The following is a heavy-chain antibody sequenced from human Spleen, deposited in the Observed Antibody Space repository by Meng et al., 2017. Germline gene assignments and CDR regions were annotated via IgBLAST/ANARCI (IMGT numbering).Heavy chain of an antibody. Sequence: SQTLSLTCVISGDSVSNNSVAWNWIRQSPSRGLEWLGRTYYTSKWYNDYAASVKSRITINPDTSKNQFSLQLNSVTPEDTALYYCARGGVRFNFWGQGTLVTVSS. V-gene: IGHV6-1*01. CDR3: ARGGVRFNF. CDR2: TYYTSKWYN. J-gene: IGHJ4*02. D-gene: IGHD3-16*01. CDR1: GDSVSNNSVA.